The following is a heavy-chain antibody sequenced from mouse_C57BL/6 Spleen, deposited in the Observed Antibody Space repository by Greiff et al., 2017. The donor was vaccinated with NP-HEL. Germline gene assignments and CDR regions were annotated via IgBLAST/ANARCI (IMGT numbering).Heavy chain of an antibody. CDR2: INYDGSST. J-gene: IGHJ4*01. CDR1: GFTFSDYY. D-gene: IGHD4-1*01. Sequence: EVKVVESEGGLVQPGRSMKLSCTASGFTFSDYYMAWVRQVPEKCLEWVANINYDGSSTYYLDSLKSRFIISRDNAKNILYLQMSSLKSEDTATYYCAREGAGTGAMDYWGQGTSVTVSS. V-gene: IGHV5-16*01. CDR3: AREGAGTGAMDY.